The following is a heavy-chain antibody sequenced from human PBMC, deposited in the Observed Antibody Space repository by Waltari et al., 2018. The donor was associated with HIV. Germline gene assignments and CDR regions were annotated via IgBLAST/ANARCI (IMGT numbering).Heavy chain of an antibody. V-gene: IGHV3-23*01. CDR2: ISVSGADS. CDR3: AKAFSDNTAYYYDF. Sequence: EVQLLESGGGLVPPGGSRRPSCAPSGFAYVSSAMTWVRPSPGRGLGWVSAISVSGADSFYADSVKGRFSISRDNSKNTVYLQMNNLRAADTAIYYCAKAFSDNTAYYYDFWGRGTRVTVAS. J-gene: IGHJ4*02. D-gene: IGHD3-22*01. CDR1: GFAYVSSA.